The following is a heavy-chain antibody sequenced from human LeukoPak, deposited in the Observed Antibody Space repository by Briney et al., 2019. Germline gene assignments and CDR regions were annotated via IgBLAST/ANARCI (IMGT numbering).Heavy chain of an antibody. J-gene: IGHJ3*02. D-gene: IGHD2-2*01. V-gene: IGHV4-59*01. CDR1: GGSISGYY. CDR2: IYYRGST. CDR3: ARFPKYCSSTSCYSGVAFDI. Sequence: SETLSLTCTVSGGSISGYYWSWIRQPPGKGLEWIGYIYYRGSTNYNPSLKSRVTISVDTSKNQFSLKLSSVTAADTAVYYCARFPKYCSSTSCYSGVAFDIWGQGTMVTVSS.